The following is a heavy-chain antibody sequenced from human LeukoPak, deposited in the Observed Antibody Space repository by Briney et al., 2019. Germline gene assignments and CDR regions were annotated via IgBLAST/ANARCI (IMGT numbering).Heavy chain of an antibody. CDR2: IIPIFGTA. Sequence: XXXXRQAPGQGXXWMGGIIPIFGTANYAQKFQGRVTITADESTSTAYMELSGLRSEDTAVYYCARDASSGLYGYWGQGTLVIVSS. D-gene: IGHD6-19*01. CDR3: ARDASSGLYGY. J-gene: IGHJ4*02. V-gene: IGHV1-69*01.